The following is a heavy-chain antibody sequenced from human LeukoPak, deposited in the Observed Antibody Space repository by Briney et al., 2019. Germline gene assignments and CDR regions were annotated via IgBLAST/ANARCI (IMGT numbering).Heavy chain of an antibody. J-gene: IGHJ3*02. Sequence: ASVKVSCKASGYTFTGYYMHWVRQAPGQGLEWMGWINPNSGGTSYAQKFQGRVTMTRDTSISTVYMELSRLRSDDTAVYYCARDLSGGALGAFDIWGQGTMVTVSS. CDR1: GYTFTGYY. CDR2: INPNSGGT. D-gene: IGHD2-15*01. CDR3: ARDLSGGALGAFDI. V-gene: IGHV1-2*02.